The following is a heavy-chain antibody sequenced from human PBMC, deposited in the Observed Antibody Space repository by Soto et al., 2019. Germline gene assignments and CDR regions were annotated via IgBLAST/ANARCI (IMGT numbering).Heavy chain of an antibody. D-gene: IGHD3-22*01. J-gene: IGHJ3*02. V-gene: IGHV3-53*01. Sequence: GGSLRLSCAASGFTVSSNYMSWVRQAPGKGLEWVSVIYSGGSTYYADSVKGRFTISRDNSKNTLYLQMNSLRAEDTAVYYGARGGGVPYYYDSSGMGAFDIWGQGTMVTVSS. CDR1: GFTVSSNY. CDR3: ARGGGVPYYYDSSGMGAFDI. CDR2: IYSGGST.